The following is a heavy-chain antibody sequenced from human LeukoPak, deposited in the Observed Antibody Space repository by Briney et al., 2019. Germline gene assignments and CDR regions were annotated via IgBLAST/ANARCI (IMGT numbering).Heavy chain of an antibody. CDR1: VLILSTKY. D-gene: IGHD3-3*02. CDR3: ARVGDHFHWNLDL. V-gene: IGHV3-53*01. J-gene: IGHJ2*01. CDR2: IYSGATK. Sequence: GVSLTLSCAAYVLILSTKYMHWVRQAPGKGLEWVSIIYSGATKYYADSVKGRFTISRGTSKNTVSLQMNSLRAEDTAVYFCARVGDHFHWNLDLWGRGTLVSVSS.